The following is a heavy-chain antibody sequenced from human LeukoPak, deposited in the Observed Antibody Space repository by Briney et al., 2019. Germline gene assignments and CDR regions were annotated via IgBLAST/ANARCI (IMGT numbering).Heavy chain of an antibody. CDR1: GFTFSSYE. J-gene: IGHJ4*02. CDR2: ISSSGSTI. Sequence: GGSLRLSCAASGFTFSSYEMNWVRQAPGKGLEWVSYISSSGSTIYYADSVKGRFTISRDNAKNSLYLQMNSLRAEDTAVYYCAREGRRITIFGVVINFGYWGQGTLVTVSS. D-gene: IGHD3-3*01. CDR3: AREGRRITIFGVVINFGY. V-gene: IGHV3-48*03.